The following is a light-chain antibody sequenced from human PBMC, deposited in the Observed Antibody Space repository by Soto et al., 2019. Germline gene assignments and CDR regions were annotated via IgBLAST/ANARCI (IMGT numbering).Light chain of an antibody. CDR1: SSDVGYYNY. CDR2: DVS. Sequence: QSVLTQPASVSGSPGQSITISCTGTSSDVGYYNYVSWYQQHPGKAPKLVIYDVSNRPSGVSNRFSGSKSGNTASLTISTLQAEDEADYYCSSYTTSSTLVFGGRTKLTVL. CDR3: SSYTTSSTLV. V-gene: IGLV2-14*01. J-gene: IGLJ2*01.